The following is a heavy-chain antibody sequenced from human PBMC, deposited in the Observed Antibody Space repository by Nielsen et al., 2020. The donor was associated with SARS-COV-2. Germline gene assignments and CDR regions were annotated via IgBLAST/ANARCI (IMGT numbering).Heavy chain of an antibody. CDR1: GFTFSSYG. V-gene: IGHV3-30*03. CDR3: AREPGTGDLDQ. D-gene: IGHD3/OR15-3a*01. CDR2: ISYDGSNK. J-gene: IGHJ4*02. Sequence: GGSLRLSCAASGFTFSSYGMHWVRQAPGKGLEWVAVISYDGSNKYYADSVKGRFTISRDNSKNTLCLQMNSLRSEDTAVYYCAREPGTGDLDQWGQGTLVTVSS.